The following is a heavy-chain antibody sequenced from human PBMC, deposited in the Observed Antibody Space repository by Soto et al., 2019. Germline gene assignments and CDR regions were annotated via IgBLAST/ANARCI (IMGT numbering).Heavy chain of an antibody. CDR3: ARGGGYRYGRTLYYGMDV. CDR1: GGTFSSYA. Sequence: ASVKVSCKASGGTFSSYAISWVRQAPGQGLEWMGGIIPIFGTANYAQKFQGRVTITADESTSTAYMELSSLRSEDTAVYYCARGGGYRYGRTLYYGMDVWGQGTTVTVSS. J-gene: IGHJ6*02. V-gene: IGHV1-69*13. D-gene: IGHD5-18*01. CDR2: IIPIFGTA.